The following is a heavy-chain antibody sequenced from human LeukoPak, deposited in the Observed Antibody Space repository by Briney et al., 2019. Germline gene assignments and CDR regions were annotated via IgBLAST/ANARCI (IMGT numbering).Heavy chain of an antibody. CDR3: ARDPGYYDPSAYSQQYYYYYMDV. CDR2: INPSDGST. V-gene: IGHV1-46*01. CDR1: GYTFTSYY. Sequence: ASVKVSCKASGYTFTSYYMHCVRQAPGQGLEWMGIINPSDGSTTYAQKFQGRVTMTRDTSTSTVYMELSSLSFEDTAAYYCARDPGYYDPSAYSQQYYYYYMDVWGRGTTVTISS. D-gene: IGHD3-22*01. J-gene: IGHJ6*03.